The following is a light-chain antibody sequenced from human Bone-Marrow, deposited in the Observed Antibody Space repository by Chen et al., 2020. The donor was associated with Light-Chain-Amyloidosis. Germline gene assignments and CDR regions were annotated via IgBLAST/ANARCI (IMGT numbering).Light chain of an antibody. V-gene: IGKV3-20*01. J-gene: IGKJ4*01. CDR3: QQYGGAPLT. CDR2: DAS. CDR1: QSVRSDY. Sequence: EIVLTQSPGTLSLSPGARATLSCRASQSVRSDYLAWYKQKPGQAPRVVIYDASSRATGIPDRFRGSGSGTDFTLTISRLEPEDSAVYFCQQYGGAPLTFGGGTKVEIK.